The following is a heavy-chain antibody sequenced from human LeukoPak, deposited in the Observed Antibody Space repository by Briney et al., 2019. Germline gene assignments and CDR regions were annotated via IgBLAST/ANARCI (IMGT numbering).Heavy chain of an antibody. V-gene: IGHV3-9*01. CDR1: GFTFDDYA. Sequence: GGSLRLSCAASGFTFDDYAMHWVRQAPGKGLEWVSGISWNSGSIGYADSVKGRFTISRDNAKNSLYPQMNSLRAEDTALYYCAKDRYCSSTSCYYGFDPWGQGTLVTVSS. CDR3: AKDRYCSSTSCYYGFDP. J-gene: IGHJ5*02. CDR2: ISWNSGSI. D-gene: IGHD2-2*01.